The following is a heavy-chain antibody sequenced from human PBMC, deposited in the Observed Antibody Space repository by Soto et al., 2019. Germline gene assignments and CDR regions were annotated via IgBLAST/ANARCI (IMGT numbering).Heavy chain of an antibody. CDR1: GFTFSSYS. D-gene: IGHD6-19*01. Sequence: PGGSLRLSCAASGFTFSSYSMNWVRQAPGKGLEWVSYISSSSSTIYYADSVKGRFTISRDNAKNSLYLQMNSLRAEDTAVYYCARDTISSGYDYWGQGTLVTVSS. J-gene: IGHJ4*02. CDR3: ARDTISSGYDY. CDR2: ISSSSSTI. V-gene: IGHV3-48*01.